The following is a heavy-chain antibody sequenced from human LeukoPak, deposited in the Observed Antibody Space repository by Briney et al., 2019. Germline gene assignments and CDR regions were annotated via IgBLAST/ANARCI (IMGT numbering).Heavy chain of an antibody. CDR3: ARDGEPAVPGGAYFYGMDV. J-gene: IGHJ6*02. CDR1: GGTFSSYA. CDR2: FNPSGGGT. V-gene: IGHV1-46*01. Sequence: GSSVKVSCKASGGTFSSYAISWVRQAPGQGLEWMGIFNPSGGGTFYAQKFQGRVTMTGDTSTSTVYMELSSLRSDDTAVYYCARDGEPAVPGGAYFYGMDVWGQGTTVTVSS. D-gene: IGHD6-19*01.